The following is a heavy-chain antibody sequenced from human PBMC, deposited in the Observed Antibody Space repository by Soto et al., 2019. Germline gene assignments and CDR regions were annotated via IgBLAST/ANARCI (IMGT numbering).Heavy chain of an antibody. CDR1: GFTVSSNF. Sequence: EVQLVVSGGGLVQPGGSLRLSCAASGFTVSSNFMRWVRQAPGQGLEWVSIIDSDGSTYYADAVKGRFTISRDNSKNTLNLQMTSLRADDTCVYCCASRRNPYGAYDYWGQGTLVTVSS. V-gene: IGHV3-66*01. CDR3: ASRRNPYGAYDY. J-gene: IGHJ4*02. CDR2: IDSDGST. D-gene: IGHD4-17*01.